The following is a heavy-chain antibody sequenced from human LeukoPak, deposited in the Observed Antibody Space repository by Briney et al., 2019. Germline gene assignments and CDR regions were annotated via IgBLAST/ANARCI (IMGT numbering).Heavy chain of an antibody. J-gene: IGHJ4*02. Sequence: PSETLSLTCIVSGGSISNYYWSWIRQPPGKGLEWIGEINHSGSTNYNPSLKSRVTISVDTSKNQFSLKLSSVTAADTAVYYCARGRQFRSKWVVVAAIYFDYWGQGTLVTVSS. V-gene: IGHV4-34*01. CDR3: ARGRQFRSKWVVVAAIYFDY. CDR1: GGSISNYY. CDR2: INHSGST. D-gene: IGHD2-15*01.